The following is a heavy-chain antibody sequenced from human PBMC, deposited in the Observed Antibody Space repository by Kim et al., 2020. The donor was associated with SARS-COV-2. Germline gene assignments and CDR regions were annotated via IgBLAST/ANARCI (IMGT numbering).Heavy chain of an antibody. Sequence: SETLSLTCTVSGGSISSSSYYWGWIRQPPGKGLEWIGSIYYSGSTYYNPSLKSRVTISVDTSKNQFSLKLSSVTAADTAVYYCARLRYGDYYGWFDPWGQGTLVTVSS. CDR3: ARLRYGDYYGWFDP. D-gene: IGHD4-17*01. J-gene: IGHJ5*02. V-gene: IGHV4-39*01. CDR2: IYYSGST. CDR1: GGSISSSSYY.